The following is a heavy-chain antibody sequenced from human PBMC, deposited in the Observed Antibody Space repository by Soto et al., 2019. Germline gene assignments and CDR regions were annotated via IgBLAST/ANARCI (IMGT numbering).Heavy chain of an antibody. CDR3: ARAFCTNGVCYYFFDY. CDR2: IYYDGSNR. D-gene: IGHD2-8*01. Sequence: QVQLEESGGGVVQPGGSLRLSCAASGFTFGTYAMHWVRQAPGKGLEWVAVIYYDGSNRYYGDAVKGRFTISRDNSKSTLYLQMSSLRAEDTAVYYCARAFCTNGVCYYFFDYWGHGTLVTVSS. V-gene: IGHV3-33*01. CDR1: GFTFGTYA. J-gene: IGHJ4*01.